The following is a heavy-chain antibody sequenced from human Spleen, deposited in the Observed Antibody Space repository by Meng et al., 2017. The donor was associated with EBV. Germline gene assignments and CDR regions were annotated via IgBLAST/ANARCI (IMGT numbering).Heavy chain of an antibody. J-gene: IGHJ5*02. V-gene: IGHV4-38-2*01. CDR2: VHYSGTT. CDR3: ARPFPSWQSPRLDPFGA. D-gene: IGHD6-19*01. Sequence: QVSGPSRCVPSRTLSLTCESSADLISSLCCLTWILQPPGRGREWIGSVHYSGTTYYCPSHKSRVTVSVDTSKNQYSLRLTSATAADTAVYYCARPFPSWQSPRLDPFGAWGQGTLVTVSS. CDR1: ADLISSLCC.